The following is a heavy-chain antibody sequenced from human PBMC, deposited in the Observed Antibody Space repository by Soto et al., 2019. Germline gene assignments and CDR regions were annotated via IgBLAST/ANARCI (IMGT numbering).Heavy chain of an antibody. Sequence: PSETLSLTCTFSGFSISSSSYYWGWIRQPPGKGLEWIGSIYYSGSTYYNPSLKSRVTISVDTSKNQFSLKLSSVTAADTAVYYCARLFPHSGSYLDYWGQGTLVTVSS. CDR1: GFSISSSSYY. V-gene: IGHV4-39*01. D-gene: IGHD1-26*01. CDR3: ARLFPHSGSYLDY. CDR2: IYYSGST. J-gene: IGHJ4*02.